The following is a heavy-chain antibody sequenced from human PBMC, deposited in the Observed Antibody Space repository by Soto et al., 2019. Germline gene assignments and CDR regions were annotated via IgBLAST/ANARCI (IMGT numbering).Heavy chain of an antibody. V-gene: IGHV3-30*18. J-gene: IGHJ4*02. CDR3: AKDNGYYYGSGSYFSFDY. CDR2: ISYDGSNK. D-gene: IGHD3-10*01. CDR1: GFTFSSYG. Sequence: PGGSLRLSSADSGFTFSSYGMQWVRHAPGKGLEWVAVISYDGSNKYYADSVKGRFTISRDNSKNTLYLQMNSLRAEDTAVYYCAKDNGYYYGSGSYFSFDYWGQGTLVTVSS.